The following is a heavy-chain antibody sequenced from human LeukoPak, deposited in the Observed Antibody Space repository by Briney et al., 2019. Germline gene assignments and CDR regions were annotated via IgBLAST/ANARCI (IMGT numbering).Heavy chain of an antibody. J-gene: IGHJ4*02. CDR3: AATPGIAVAGVDY. CDR1: GFTFSSYA. CDR2: ISGSGGST. Sequence: GGSLRVSCAASGFTFSSYAMSWVRQAPGKGLECVSAISGSGGSTYYADSVKGRFTISRDNSKNTLYLQMNSLRAEDTAVYYCAATPGIAVAGVDYWGQGTLVTVSS. D-gene: IGHD6-19*01. V-gene: IGHV3-23*01.